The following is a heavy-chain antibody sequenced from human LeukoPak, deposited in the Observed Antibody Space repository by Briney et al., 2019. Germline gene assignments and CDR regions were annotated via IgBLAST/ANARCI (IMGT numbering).Heavy chain of an antibody. V-gene: IGHV4-39*07. D-gene: IGHD3-22*01. CDR1: GGSISSSSYY. CDR2: IYYSGST. J-gene: IGHJ4*02. Sequence: SETLSLTCTVSGGSISSSSYYWGWIRQPPGKGLEWIGSIYYSGSTYYNPSLKSRVTISVDTSKNQFSLKLSSVTAADTAVYYCARGLYDSSGYHQAEFDYWGQGTLVTVSS. CDR3: ARGLYDSSGYHQAEFDY.